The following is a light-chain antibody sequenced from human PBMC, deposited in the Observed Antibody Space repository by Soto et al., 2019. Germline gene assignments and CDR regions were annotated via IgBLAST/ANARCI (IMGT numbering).Light chain of an antibody. CDR3: AAWDDSLSAYV. V-gene: IGLV1-47*01. J-gene: IGLJ1*01. Sequence: QSVLTQPPSASENPGQRVTISCSGSSSNIGSNFVYWFQQLPGAAPKLLIYRNNQRPSGVPDRFSGSKSGTSASLAISGLRSENEADYYCAAWDDSLSAYVFGTGTKLTVL. CDR1: SSNIGSNF. CDR2: RNN.